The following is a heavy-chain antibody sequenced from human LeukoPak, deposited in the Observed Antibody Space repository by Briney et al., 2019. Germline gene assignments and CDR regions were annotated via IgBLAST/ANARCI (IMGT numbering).Heavy chain of an antibody. D-gene: IGHD6-6*01. CDR2: IYYSGST. CDR1: GGSISSSSYY. Sequence: PSETLSLTRTVSGGSISSSSYYWGWIRQPPEKGLEWIGSIYYSGSTYYNPSLMSRVTISVDTSNNQFSLKLSSVTAADTAVYYCARAPRYSSSYYFYYSGQGTLVTVSS. J-gene: IGHJ4*02. CDR3: ARAPRYSSSYYFYY. V-gene: IGHV4-39*07.